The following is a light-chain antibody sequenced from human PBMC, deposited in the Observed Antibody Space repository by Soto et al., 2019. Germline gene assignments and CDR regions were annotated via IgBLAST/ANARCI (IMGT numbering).Light chain of an antibody. CDR2: EDS. J-gene: IGLJ1*01. Sequence: QSVLTQPASVSGSPGQSITVSCTGSSNAVGNYNLVSWYQQSPGKAPKLLIYEDSKRPSGVSNRFSGSKSGDTASLTISGLPTDDEADDYCCSYTGGSTAYVFGTGTKLTVL. CDR1: SNAVGNYNL. CDR3: CSYTGGSTAYV. V-gene: IGLV2-23*01.